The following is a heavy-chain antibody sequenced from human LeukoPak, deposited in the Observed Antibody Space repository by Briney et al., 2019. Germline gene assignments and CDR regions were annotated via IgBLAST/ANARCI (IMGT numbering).Heavy chain of an antibody. CDR3: ARSKAAWKHYNYYYMDV. V-gene: IGHV1-8*03. D-gene: IGHD1-1*01. CDR1: GYTFSTYD. CDR2: VNPKSGNT. Sequence: ASVKVSCEATGYTFSTYDINWVRQAPGQGLEWMGWVNPKSGNTGYAQKFQGRVTLTSDNSINTAYMEFGSLRSGDTAIYYCARSKAAWKHYNYYYMDVWGRGTTVTVS. J-gene: IGHJ6*03.